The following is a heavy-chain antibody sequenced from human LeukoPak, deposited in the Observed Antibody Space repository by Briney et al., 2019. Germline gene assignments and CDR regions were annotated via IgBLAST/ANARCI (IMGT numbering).Heavy chain of an antibody. J-gene: IGHJ4*02. Sequence: GGALRLSCAASGFTFSKYGMHWVRQAPGKGLEGVAGICYDGSNKYYADSVKGRFTISRDNSKHTLYLQMHILRAEHTAVYYCARETGYDFWSGYPDYWGQGTLVTVSS. CDR1: GFTFSKYG. CDR2: ICYDGSNK. V-gene: IGHV3-33*01. D-gene: IGHD3-3*01. CDR3: ARETGYDFWSGYPDY.